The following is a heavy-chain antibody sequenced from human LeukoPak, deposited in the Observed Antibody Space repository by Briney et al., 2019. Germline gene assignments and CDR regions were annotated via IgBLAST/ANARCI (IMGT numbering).Heavy chain of an antibody. CDR2: IYTSGNT. J-gene: IGHJ5*02. CDR1: GGSISSDY. V-gene: IGHV4-4*07. D-gene: IGHD6-13*01. CDR3: ARGRRGYSSTLFWFDP. Sequence: SETLSLTCTVSGGSISSDYWSWIRRPAGKGLEWIGHIYTSGNTKYDPSLKSRVTMSVGTFKNQFFLKLTSVTAADTAVYYCARGRRGYSSTLFWFDPWGQGTQVTVSS.